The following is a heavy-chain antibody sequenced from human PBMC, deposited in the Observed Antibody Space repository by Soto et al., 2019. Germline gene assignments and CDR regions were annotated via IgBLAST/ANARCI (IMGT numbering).Heavy chain of an antibody. Sequence: SETLSLTCTVSGGSISSSSYYWGWIRQPPGKGLEWIGSIYYSGSTYYNPSLKSRVTISVDTSKNQFSLKLSSVTAADTAVYYCARLIRHSSGAVGYWGQGTLVTVSS. V-gene: IGHV4-39*01. D-gene: IGHD3-16*01. CDR1: GGSISSSSYY. J-gene: IGHJ4*02. CDR3: ARLIRHSSGAVGY. CDR2: IYYSGST.